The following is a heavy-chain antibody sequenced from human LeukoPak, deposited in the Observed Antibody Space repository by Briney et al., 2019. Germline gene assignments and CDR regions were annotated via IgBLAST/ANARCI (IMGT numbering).Heavy chain of an antibody. CDR2: IHHFWRT. J-gene: IGHJ4*02. CDR3: ARGLWTQPGLVPFNY. CDR1: GDSISSNY. D-gene: IGHD5-18*01. V-gene: IGHV4-59*01. Sequence: SETLSLTCTVSGDSISSNYWSCMRQPPGEGLECIVYIHHFWRTEYNSSLRSRVTMFLDSYKNQFSLKLTSVTPTDTAVYYCARGLWTQPGLVPFNYWGQGILVTVSS.